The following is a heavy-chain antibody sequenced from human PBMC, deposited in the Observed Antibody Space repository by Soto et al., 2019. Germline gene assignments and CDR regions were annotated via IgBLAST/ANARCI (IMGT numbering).Heavy chain of an antibody. CDR1: GGPMNNYY. J-gene: IGHJ6*02. CDR3: ARQGFGDLPGLVDV. Sequence: QVQLQESGPGLVKPSETLSLTCTISGGPMNNYYCSWFRQPRGQGLEWIGYMGYNGFTRYNPSLRRRVAISLAPAKNQFSLNLSSVTAADTALYYCARQGFGDLPGLVDVWGQGITVTVSS. D-gene: IGHD3-10*01. V-gene: IGHV4-59*08. CDR2: MGYNGFT.